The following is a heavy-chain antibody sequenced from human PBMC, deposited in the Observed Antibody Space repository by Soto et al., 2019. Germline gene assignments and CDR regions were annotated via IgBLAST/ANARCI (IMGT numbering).Heavy chain of an antibody. J-gene: IGHJ4*02. CDR2: ISSSSSYT. Sequence: GGSLRLSCAASGFTFSDYYMSWIRQAPGKGLEWVSYISSSSSYTNYADSVKGRFTISRDNAKNSLYLQMNSLRAEDTAVYYCAREAHYSSSWYGGGVFDYWGQGTLVTVSS. CDR3: AREAHYSSSWYGGGVFDY. D-gene: IGHD6-13*01. V-gene: IGHV3-11*06. CDR1: GFTFSDYY.